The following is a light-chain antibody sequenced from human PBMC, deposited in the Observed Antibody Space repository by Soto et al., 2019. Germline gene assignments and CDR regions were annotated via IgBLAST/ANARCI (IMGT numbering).Light chain of an antibody. CDR3: QQRSNLVT. CDR1: QSVSTY. J-gene: IGKJ4*01. V-gene: IGKV3-11*01. CDR2: DAS. Sequence: EIVLTQSPAILSLSPGERATLSCRASQSVSTYLAWFQQKLGQPPRLLIYDASKRATGVPARFSGSGSGTDFTLTIISLEPEDVAVYYCQQRSNLVTFGGGTKLEIK.